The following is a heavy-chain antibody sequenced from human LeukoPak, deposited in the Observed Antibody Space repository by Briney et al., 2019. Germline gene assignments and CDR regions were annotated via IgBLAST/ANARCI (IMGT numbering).Heavy chain of an antibody. CDR1: GGSISSYY. CDR2: IYYSGST. V-gene: IGHV4-59*01. Sequence: SETLSLTCTVSGGSISSYYWSWIRQPPGKGLEWIGYIYYSGSTNYNPSLKSRVTISVDTSKNQFSLKLSSVTAADTAVYYCARASREAAAFDIWGQGTMVTVSS. J-gene: IGHJ3*02. D-gene: IGHD6-13*01. CDR3: ARASREAAAFDI.